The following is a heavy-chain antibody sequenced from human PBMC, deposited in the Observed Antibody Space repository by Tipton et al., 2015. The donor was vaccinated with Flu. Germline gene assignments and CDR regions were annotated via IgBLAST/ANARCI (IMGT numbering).Heavy chain of an antibody. CDR1: GGSISSSSYY. D-gene: IGHD6-19*01. CDR3: ASPAVAGTPRPYLPGY. J-gene: IGHJ4*02. V-gene: IGHV4-39*01. Sequence: TLSLTCTVSGGSISSSSYYWGWIRQPPGKGLEWIGSIYYSGSTYYNPSLKSRVTISVDTSKNQFSLKLSSVTAADTAVYYCASPAVAGTPRPYLPGYWGQGTLVTVSS. CDR2: IYYSGST.